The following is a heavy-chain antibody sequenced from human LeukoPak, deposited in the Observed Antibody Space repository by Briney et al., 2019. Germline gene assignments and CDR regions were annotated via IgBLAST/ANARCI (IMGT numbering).Heavy chain of an antibody. CDR2: IHDGGAT. CDR1: GGSISNGGYY. CDR3: ATQPGIAAAGLFY. Sequence: SQTLSLTCTVSGGSISNGGYYWTWIRQHPGKGLEWIGYIHDGGATYYDPSLKSRVTISLDTSKHQFSLNLTSVTAADTALYYCATQPGIAAAGLFYWGQGTLVTASS. J-gene: IGHJ4*02. D-gene: IGHD6-13*01. V-gene: IGHV4-31*03.